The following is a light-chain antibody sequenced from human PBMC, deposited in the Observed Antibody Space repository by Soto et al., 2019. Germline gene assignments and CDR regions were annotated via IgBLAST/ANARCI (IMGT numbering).Light chain of an antibody. CDR1: QHIFYN. CDR2: RAS. Sequence: IVMTQSPATLSVSPGESATLSCRAGQHIFYNVAWYQHRPGQAPRLLIYRASTRAPGVPARFSGSGSGTEFTLTISSLQPEYFAVYSCLQYHNLWAFGQGTKLEI. CDR3: LQYHNLWA. V-gene: IGKV3-15*01. J-gene: IGKJ2*01.